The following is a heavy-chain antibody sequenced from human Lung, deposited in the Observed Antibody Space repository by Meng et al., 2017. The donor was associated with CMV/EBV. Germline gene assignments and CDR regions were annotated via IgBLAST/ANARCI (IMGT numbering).Heavy chain of an antibody. J-gene: IGHJ4*02. D-gene: IGHD6-19*01. CDR2: INPSGGST. CDR1: GYTFTSYY. Sequence: SVXVSXXASGYTFTSYYMHWVRQAPGQGLEWMGIINPSGGSTSYAQKFQGRVTMTRDTSTSTVYMELSSLRSEDTAVYYCARGSSGWTYYFDYWGQGTLVXVSS. V-gene: IGHV1-46*01. CDR3: ARGSSGWTYYFDY.